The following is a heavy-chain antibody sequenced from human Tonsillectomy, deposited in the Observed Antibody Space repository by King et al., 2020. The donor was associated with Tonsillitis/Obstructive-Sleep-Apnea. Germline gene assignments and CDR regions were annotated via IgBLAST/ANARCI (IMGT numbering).Heavy chain of an antibody. CDR2: IYHSGST. J-gene: IGHJ5*02. Sequence: VQLQESGPGLVKPSGTLSLTCAVSGGSISSSNWWSWVRQPPGKGLEWIGEIYHSGSTNYNPSLKSRVTISVDKSKNQFSLKLSSVTAADTAVYYCARFRTYYDGSGSPNWFDPWGQGTLVTVSS. V-gene: IGHV4-4*02. CDR3: ARFRTYYDGSGSPNWFDP. D-gene: IGHD3-10*01. CDR1: GGSISSSNW.